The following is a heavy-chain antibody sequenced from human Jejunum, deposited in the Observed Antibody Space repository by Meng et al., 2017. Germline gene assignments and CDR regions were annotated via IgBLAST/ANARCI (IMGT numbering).Heavy chain of an antibody. J-gene: IGHJ4*02. CDR2: IYYGGTT. CDR1: GGSVRSGSYY. D-gene: IGHD5-18*01. Sequence: QVQLQESGPGLVRPSGTLALTCTVSGGSVRSGSYYWSWIRQPPGKGLEWIGYIYYGGTTNYNPSLKSRVTISADTSKNQFSLKLSSVTAADTAVYYCARGSRGYSYGWGQGTLVTVSS. V-gene: IGHV4-61*01. CDR3: ARGSRGYSYG.